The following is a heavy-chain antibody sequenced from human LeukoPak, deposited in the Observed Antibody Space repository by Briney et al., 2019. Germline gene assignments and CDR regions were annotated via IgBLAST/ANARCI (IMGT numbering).Heavy chain of an antibody. V-gene: IGHV3-66*03. J-gene: IGHJ4*02. D-gene: IGHD3-10*01. Sequence: GGSLRLSCKASGFSVSDNYMSWVRQAPGKGLEWLSVLYSNGNTYCIDSVKGRFSISRDNSKNTLYLQMNSLRPEDTAVYYCARDGWGSLEFDYRGQGTLVTVSS. CDR1: GFSVSDNY. CDR3: ARDGWGSLEFDY. CDR2: LYSNGNT.